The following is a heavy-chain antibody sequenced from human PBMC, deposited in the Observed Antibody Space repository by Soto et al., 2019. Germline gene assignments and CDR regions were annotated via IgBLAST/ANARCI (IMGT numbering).Heavy chain of an antibody. J-gene: IGHJ3*02. D-gene: IGHD3-3*01. CDR3: ARDGEDAFDI. V-gene: IGHV3-30-3*01. CDR1: GFTFSSYA. CDR2: ISYDGSNR. Sequence: PGGPLRLSCAASGFTFSSYAMHWVRQAPGKGLEWVAVISYDGSNRYYADSVKGRFTISRDNSKNTLYLQMNSLRAEDTAVYYCARDGEDAFDIWGQGTMVTVSS.